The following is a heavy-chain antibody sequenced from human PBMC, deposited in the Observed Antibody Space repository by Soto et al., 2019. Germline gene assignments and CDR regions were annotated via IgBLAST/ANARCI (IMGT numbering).Heavy chain of an antibody. V-gene: IGHV4-4*07. Sequence: SETLSLTCTVSGGAISGYYWTWIRQSAGKGLEWIGRIYSSGGTKYNPSLKSRVTMSLDKSKNQFSLRLSSLTAADTAVYYCARGQRFSDSFDPWGQGTLVTVSS. D-gene: IGHD3-3*01. CDR1: GGAISGYY. CDR2: IYSSGGT. CDR3: ARGQRFSDSFDP. J-gene: IGHJ5*02.